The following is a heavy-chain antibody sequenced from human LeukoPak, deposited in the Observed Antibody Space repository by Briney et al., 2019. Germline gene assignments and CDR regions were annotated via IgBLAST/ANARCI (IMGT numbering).Heavy chain of an antibody. D-gene: IGHD6-19*01. CDR1: GFTFSSYA. CDR2: ISYDGSNK. J-gene: IGHJ4*02. V-gene: IGHV3-30-3*01. CDR3: ARDRGGPRVAVAGTLDY. Sequence: PGGSLRLSCAASGFTFSSYAMHWVRPAPGKGLGWVAVISYDGSNKYYADSVKGRFTISRDNSKNTLYLQMNSLRAEDTAVYYCARDRGGPRVAVAGTLDYWGQGTLVTVSS.